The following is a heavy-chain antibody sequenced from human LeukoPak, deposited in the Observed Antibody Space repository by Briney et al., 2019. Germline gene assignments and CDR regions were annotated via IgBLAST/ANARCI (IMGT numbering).Heavy chain of an antibody. CDR1: GGTVSSYA. D-gene: IGHD1-26*01. J-gene: IGHJ4*02. V-gene: IGHV1-69*01. CDR2: IIPIFGTA. CDR3: ARARGGAQNFHFDY. Sequence: SGKVSCKAAGGTVSSYAVSWVRRARGQGREGMGGIIPIFGTANYAQKFQGRVTITADESTSTAYMELSSLRSEDTAVYYCARARGGAQNFHFDYWGQGTLVTVSS.